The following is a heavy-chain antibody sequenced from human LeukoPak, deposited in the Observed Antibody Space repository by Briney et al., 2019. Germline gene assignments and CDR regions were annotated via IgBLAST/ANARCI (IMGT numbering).Heavy chain of an antibody. CDR1: GFSFSSYG. CDR3: AKVVAYNYPYMDV. D-gene: IGHD5-24*01. Sequence: PGGTLRLSCAASGFSFSSYGMSWVRQAPGKGLEWVSSISSTSDRTYYADSVKGRFTIFRDSSKSTLDLQMNSLRAEDTAVYYCAKVVAYNYPYMDVWGKGTTVTISS. J-gene: IGHJ6*03. V-gene: IGHV3-23*01. CDR2: ISSTSDRT.